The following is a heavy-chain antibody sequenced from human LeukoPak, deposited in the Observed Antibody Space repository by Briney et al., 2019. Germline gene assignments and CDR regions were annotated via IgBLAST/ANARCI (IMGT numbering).Heavy chain of an antibody. J-gene: IGHJ4*02. Sequence: GGSLRLSCAASGFTFSSLGVNWVRQAPGKGLEWVSSIRSSSSYIYYADSVKGRFTISRDDAKNSLFLQMNSLRAEDTAVYYCARDKARDGYNLFDYWGQGTLVTVSS. V-gene: IGHV3-21*01. CDR1: GFTFSSLG. D-gene: IGHD5-24*01. CDR3: ARDKARDGYNLFDY. CDR2: IRSSSSYI.